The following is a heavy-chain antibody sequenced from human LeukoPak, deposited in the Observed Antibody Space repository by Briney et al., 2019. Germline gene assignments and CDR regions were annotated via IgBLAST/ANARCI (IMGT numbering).Heavy chain of an antibody. CDR2: IKEDGSEK. V-gene: IGHV3-7*01. D-gene: IGHD4-17*01. Sequence: SGGSLRLSCAASGLTFRSYWMTWVRQAPGKEPEWVANIKEDGSEKYYEDSVRGRFTISRDNAKNTLYLDMNSLRAEDTAVFYCATDQDHGYFRQWGQGTLVIVSS. CDR1: GLTFRSYW. CDR3: ATDQDHGYFRQ. J-gene: IGHJ1*01.